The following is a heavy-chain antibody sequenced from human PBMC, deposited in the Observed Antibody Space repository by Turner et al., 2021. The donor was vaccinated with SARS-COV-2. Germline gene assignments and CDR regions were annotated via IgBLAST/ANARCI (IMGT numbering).Heavy chain of an antibody. J-gene: IGHJ4*02. CDR1: GFTFSHYA. Sequence: QVQLVESGGGVVQPGRSLRLSCAASGFTFSHYAIHWGRQVPGKGLEWVAVISYDGSEKFYADSVKGRFTISRDNSKNTLYLQMNSLRPEETAVYYCAKGPFFDYWGQGTLVTVSS. CDR3: AKGPFFDY. CDR2: ISYDGSEK. V-gene: IGHV3-30*18.